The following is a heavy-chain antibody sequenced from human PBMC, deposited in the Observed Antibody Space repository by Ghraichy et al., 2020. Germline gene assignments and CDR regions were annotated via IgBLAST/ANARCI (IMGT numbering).Heavy chain of an antibody. CDR2: ISSDGSNE. D-gene: IGHD1-26*01. CDR3: AVSWEDYYMDV. CDR1: GITFSSYG. J-gene: IGHJ6*03. V-gene: IGHV3-30*03. Sequence: GESLNISCAASGITFSSYGLHWVRQAPGKGLEWVAVISSDGSNEYYADSVKGRFTISRDTSKNTLYLQMNSLRREDTALYYCAVSWEDYYMDVWGKGTTVTVSS.